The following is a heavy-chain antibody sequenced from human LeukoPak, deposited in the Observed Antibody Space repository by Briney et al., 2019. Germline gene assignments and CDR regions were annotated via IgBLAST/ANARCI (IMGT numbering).Heavy chain of an antibody. D-gene: IGHD2-2*01. V-gene: IGHV1-2*02. J-gene: IGHJ4*02. CDR3: VRDYARVFDY. CDR1: GYTFTGLY. Sequence: ASMKVSCRASGYTFTGLYLHWVRQAPGQGLEWMGWINPKNGDTNYAHKFQGRVTVTRDTSISTAYMELSRLRSGDTAVYFCVRDYARVFDYWGQGTLVTVSS. CDR2: INPKNGDT.